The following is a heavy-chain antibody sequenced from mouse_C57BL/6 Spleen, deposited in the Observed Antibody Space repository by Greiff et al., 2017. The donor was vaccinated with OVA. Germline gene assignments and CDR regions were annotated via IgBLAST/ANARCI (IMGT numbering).Heavy chain of an antibody. J-gene: IGHJ4*01. V-gene: IGHV1-53*01. CDR2: INPSNGGT. CDR1: GYTFPSYW. CDR3: ARPDGYYAMGY. D-gene: IGHD2-3*01. Sequence: QVQLQQSGTELVKPGASVKLSCKASGYTFPSYWMHWVKQRPGQGLEWIGNINPSNGGTNYNEKFKSKATLTVDKSSSTAYMQLSSLTSEDSTGYYYARPDGYYAMGYCGQGTSVTVSS.